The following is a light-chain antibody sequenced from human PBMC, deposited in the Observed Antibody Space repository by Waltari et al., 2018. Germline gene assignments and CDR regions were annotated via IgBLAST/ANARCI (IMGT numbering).Light chain of an antibody. J-gene: IGLJ2*01. V-gene: IGLV2-14*03. Sequence: QSALTQPASVSGSPGQSITISCTGTRSDVGGYNYVSWYQQHPGKAPKLMIYDVSNRPSGVSNRFSGSKSGNTVSLTISGLQAEDEADYYCSSYTSSSKVFGGGTKLTVL. CDR2: DVS. CDR3: SSYTSSSKV. CDR1: RSDVGGYNY.